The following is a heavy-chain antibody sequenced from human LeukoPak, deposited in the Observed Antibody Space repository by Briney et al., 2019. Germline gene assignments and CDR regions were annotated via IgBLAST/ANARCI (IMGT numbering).Heavy chain of an antibody. CDR3: ARGSWAAAAHLDY. J-gene: IGHJ4*02. CDR2: INHSGST. D-gene: IGHD6-13*01. V-gene: IGHV4-34*01. CDR1: GGSFSGYY. Sequence: SETLSLTCAVYGGSFSGYYWSWIRQPPGKGLEWIGEINHSGSTNYNPSLKSRVTISVDTSKNQFSLKLSSVTAADTAVYYCARGSWAAAAHLDYWGQGTLVTVSS.